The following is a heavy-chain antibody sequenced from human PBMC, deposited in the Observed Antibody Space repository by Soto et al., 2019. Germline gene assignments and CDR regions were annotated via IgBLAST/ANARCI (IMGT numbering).Heavy chain of an antibody. CDR1: GYTFTCYG. CDR2: ISAYNGNT. J-gene: IGHJ6*03. D-gene: IGHD2-2*01. Sequence: ASVKVSCKASGYTFTCYGISWVRHATGQGLEWMGWISAYNGNTNYAQKLQGRVTMTTDESTSTAYMELSSLRSEDTAVYYCASHSAHLGYCSIISCYSSINYYYNYMDVWGKGTTVTVSS. V-gene: IGHV1-18*01. CDR3: ASHSAHLGYCSIISCYSSINYYYNYMDV.